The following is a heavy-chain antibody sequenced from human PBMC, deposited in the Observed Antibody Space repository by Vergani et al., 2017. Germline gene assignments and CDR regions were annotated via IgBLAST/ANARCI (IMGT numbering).Heavy chain of an antibody. CDR2: ISAYNGNT. J-gene: IGHJ3*02. Sequence: QVQLVQSGAEVKKPGASVKVSCKASGYTFTSYGISWVRQAPGQGLEWMGWISAYNGNTNYAQKLQGRVTMTTDTSTSTAYMERRSLRSDDTAVYYCARSMRDILTGYYLDAFDIWGQGTMVTVSS. CDR3: ARSMRDILTGYYLDAFDI. CDR1: GYTFTSYG. D-gene: IGHD3-9*01. V-gene: IGHV1-18*01.